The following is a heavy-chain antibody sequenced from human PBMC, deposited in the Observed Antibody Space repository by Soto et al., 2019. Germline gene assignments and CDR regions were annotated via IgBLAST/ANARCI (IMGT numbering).Heavy chain of an antibody. J-gene: IGHJ6*02. CDR2: INGYNGNT. V-gene: IGHV1-18*01. CDR3: ARMGDVPYYYYGMDV. Sequence: QVQLVQSGAEVKKPGASVKVSCKASGYTFSRSGISWVRQAPGQGLEWMGWINGYNGNTNYTQKMQGRITMTTDTATSTAYMELRSVRSDDTAVYYRARMGDVPYYYYGMDVWGQGTMVIVSS. CDR1: GYTFSRSG. D-gene: IGHD3-16*01.